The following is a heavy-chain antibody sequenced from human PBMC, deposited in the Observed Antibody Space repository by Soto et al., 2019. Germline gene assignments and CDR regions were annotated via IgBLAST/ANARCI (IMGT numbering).Heavy chain of an antibody. CDR3: ARIGYDFWSGYYAFDY. V-gene: IGHV3-7*03. CDR1: GFTFSSYW. CDR2: IKQDGSEK. J-gene: IGHJ4*02. D-gene: IGHD3-3*01. Sequence: GSLRLSCAASGFTFSSYWMSWVRQAPGKGLEWVANIKQDGSEKYYLDSVKGRFIISRDIAKNSLYLQMSSLRAEDTAMYYCARIGYDFWSGYYAFDYWGRGTLVTVSS.